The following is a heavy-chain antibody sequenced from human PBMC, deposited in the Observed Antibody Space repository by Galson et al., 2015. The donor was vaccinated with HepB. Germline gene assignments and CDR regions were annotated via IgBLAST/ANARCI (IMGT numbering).Heavy chain of an antibody. J-gene: IGHJ4*02. CDR3: AREEAVAGLDY. D-gene: IGHD6-19*01. CDR1: GFRFSSSS. V-gene: IGHV3-48*01. CDR2: ISSSSTTI. Sequence: SLRHSCEASGFRFSSSSIHWVRQAPGKGLEWVSYISSSSTTIYYADSVKGRFTVSRDNAKNSVHLQMNSLRGEDTAVYFCAREEAVAGLDYWGQGTLVTVSS.